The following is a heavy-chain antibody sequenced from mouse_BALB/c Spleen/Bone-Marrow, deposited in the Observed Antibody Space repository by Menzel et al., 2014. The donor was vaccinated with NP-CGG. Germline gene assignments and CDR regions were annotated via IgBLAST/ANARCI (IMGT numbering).Heavy chain of an antibody. CDR1: GFSLTSYG. J-gene: IGHJ4*01. CDR2: IWAGGST. Sequence: VQLQQSGPGLVAPSQSLSITCTASGFSLTSYGVHWVRQPPGKGLEWLGVIWAGGSTNYNSALMSRLSISKDNSKSQVFLKMNSLQTDDTAMYYCARDYGSSYYAMDYWGQGTSVTVSS. V-gene: IGHV2-9*02. D-gene: IGHD1-1*01. CDR3: ARDYGSSYYAMDY.